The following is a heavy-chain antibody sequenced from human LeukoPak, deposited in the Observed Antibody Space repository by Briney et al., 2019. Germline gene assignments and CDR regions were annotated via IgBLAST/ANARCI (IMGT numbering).Heavy chain of an antibody. D-gene: IGHD1-26*01. CDR3: ARDSGSYSQNYYYYGMDV. CDR2: IYPGDSDT. V-gene: IGHV5-51*01. CDR1: GYSFTSYW. J-gene: IGHJ6*02. Sequence: GGSLKISCQGSGYSFTSYWIGWVRQMPGKGLEWMGIIYPGDSDTRYSPSFQGQVTISADKSISTAYLQWSSLRASDTAMYYCARDSGSYSQNYYYYGMDVWGRGTTVTVSS.